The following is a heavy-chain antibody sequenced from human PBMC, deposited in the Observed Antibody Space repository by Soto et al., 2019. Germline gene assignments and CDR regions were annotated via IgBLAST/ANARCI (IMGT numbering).Heavy chain of an antibody. CDR1: GFTFSSYG. D-gene: IGHD3-22*01. Sequence: GGSLRLSCAASGFTFSSYGMHWVRQAPGKGLEWVAVISYDGSNKYYADSVKGRFTISRDNSKNTLYLQMNSLRAEDTAVYYCAKDPAYYYDSSGYWDYFDYWGQGTLVTVSS. CDR2: ISYDGSNK. J-gene: IGHJ4*02. V-gene: IGHV3-30*18. CDR3: AKDPAYYYDSSGYWDYFDY.